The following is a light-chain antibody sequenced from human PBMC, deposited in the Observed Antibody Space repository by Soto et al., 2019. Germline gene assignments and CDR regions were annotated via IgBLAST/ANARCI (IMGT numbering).Light chain of an antibody. CDR3: GSWDTSLSLCYV. CDR2: DNV. Sequence: QAVVTQPPSVSAAPGQNVTISCSGTSSNIGTNFVSWYQHLPGTAPKILIYDNVKRPSGIPDRFSGFKSGASATLGITGLQTGDEADYYCGSWDTSLSLCYVFGTGTKLTVL. V-gene: IGLV1-51*01. J-gene: IGLJ1*01. CDR1: SSNIGTNF.